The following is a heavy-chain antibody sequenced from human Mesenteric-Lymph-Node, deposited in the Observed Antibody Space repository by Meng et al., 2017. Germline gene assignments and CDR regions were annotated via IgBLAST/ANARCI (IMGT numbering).Heavy chain of an antibody. CDR1: GDSVSSNSAA. V-gene: IGHV6-1*01. Sequence: SCAISGDSVSSNSAAWNWIRQSPSRGLEWLGKTYYRSKWYNDYAVSVRSRITIKADTSKNQFSLHLNSVTPEDTAMYYCARDAGSYYAYWGQGTLVTGSS. J-gene: IGHJ4*02. D-gene: IGHD3-10*01. CDR2: TYYRSKWYN. CDR3: ARDAGSYYAY.